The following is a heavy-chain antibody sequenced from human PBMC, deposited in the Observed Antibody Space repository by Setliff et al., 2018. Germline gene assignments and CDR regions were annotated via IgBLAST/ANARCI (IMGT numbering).Heavy chain of an antibody. CDR1: GGSISTYY. CDR2: IDTIGST. CDR3: AKVPITKVYFYMDV. V-gene: IGHV4-4*08. J-gene: IGHJ6*03. Sequence: PSETLSLTCTGFGGSISTYYWSWIRQSPGKGLEWIGYIDTIGSTDDNPTLKSRVTISVDTSKNQLSLKLSSVTAADTAVYYCAKVPITKVYFYMDVWGKGTTVTVSS. D-gene: IGHD3-10*01.